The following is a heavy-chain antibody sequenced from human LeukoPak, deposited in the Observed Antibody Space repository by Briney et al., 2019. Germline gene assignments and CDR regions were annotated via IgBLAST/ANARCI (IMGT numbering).Heavy chain of an antibody. CDR3: ASLYGSGKRWVDP. J-gene: IGHJ5*02. D-gene: IGHD3-10*01. Sequence: GGSLRLSCAASGFTFSSYAMSWVRQAPGKGLEWVGRTRNKANSYTTEYAASVKGRFTISRDDSKNSLYLQMNSLKTEDTAVYYCASLYGSGKRWVDPWGQGTLVTVSS. CDR2: TRNKANSYTT. CDR1: GFTFSSYA. V-gene: IGHV3-72*01.